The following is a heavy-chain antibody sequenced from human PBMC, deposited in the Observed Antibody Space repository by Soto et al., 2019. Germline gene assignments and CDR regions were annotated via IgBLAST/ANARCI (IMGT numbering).Heavy chain of an antibody. J-gene: IGHJ2*01. CDR3: ARERNWGGYWYFDL. V-gene: IGHV3-33*01. CDR2: IWHDGSNK. D-gene: IGHD7-27*01. Sequence: QVQLVESGGGVVQPGRSLRLSCAASGFTFSSYGMHWVRQAPGKGLEWVAVIWHDGSNKHYADSVKGRFTISRDNSKNTLYLQMISLRAEDTAVYYCARERNWGGYWYFDLWGRGTLVTVSS. CDR1: GFTFSSYG.